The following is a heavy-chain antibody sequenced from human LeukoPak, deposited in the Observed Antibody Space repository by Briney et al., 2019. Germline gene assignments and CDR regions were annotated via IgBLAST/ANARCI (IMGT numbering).Heavy chain of an antibody. CDR3: ASASSGWYRGPLDY. CDR2: INHSGST. CDR1: GGSFSGYY. Sequence: SETLSLTCAVYGGSFSGYYWSWIRQPPGKGLEWIGEINHSGSTNYNPSLKSRVTISVDTSKNQFSLKLSSVTAADTAVYYCASASSGWYRGPLDYWGQRTLVTVSS. D-gene: IGHD6-19*01. J-gene: IGHJ4*02. V-gene: IGHV4-34*01.